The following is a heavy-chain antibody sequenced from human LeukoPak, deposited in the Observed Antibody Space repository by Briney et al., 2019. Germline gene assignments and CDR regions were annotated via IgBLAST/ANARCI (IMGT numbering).Heavy chain of an antibody. Sequence: GGSLRLSCAASGFSLGSYWMHWVRQASGKGLEWVGRIRSKANSYATAYAASVKGRFTIARDDSKKKAYLQMNRMKTEDTAVYYCTRPPYDFWSGYDPSAYYMDVWGKGTTVTVSS. V-gene: IGHV3-73*01. J-gene: IGHJ6*03. CDR2: IRSKANSYAT. D-gene: IGHD3-3*01. CDR1: GFSLGSYW. CDR3: TRPPYDFWSGYDPSAYYMDV.